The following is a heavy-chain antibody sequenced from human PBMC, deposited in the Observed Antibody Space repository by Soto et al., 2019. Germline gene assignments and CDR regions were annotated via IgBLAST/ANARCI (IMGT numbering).Heavy chain of an antibody. D-gene: IGHD3-22*01. CDR1: GCAFTSLY. J-gene: IGHJ5*02. V-gene: IGHV1-46*01. Sequence: ASVKVSCKASGCAFTSLYIHWVRQAPGQGLEWMRIINPSGAYATYAQKFQGRVTMTRDTSTSTVYMEMSSLRSEDTAVYYCAREVAIVGANQWLDPWGQGTLVTVSS. CDR2: INPSGAYA. CDR3: AREVAIVGANQWLDP.